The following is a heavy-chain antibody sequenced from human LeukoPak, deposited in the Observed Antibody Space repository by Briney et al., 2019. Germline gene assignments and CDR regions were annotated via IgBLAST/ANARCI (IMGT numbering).Heavy chain of an antibody. V-gene: IGHV4-59*08. J-gene: IGHJ4*02. CDR1: GGSISSYY. Sequence: PSETLSLTCTVSGGSISSYYWSWIRQPPGKGLEWIGYISYSGRTNYNPSLKSRVTISVDTSKNQFSLKLSSVTAADTAVYYCASNYYGSGSLDYWGQGTLVTVSS. CDR3: ASNYYGSGSLDY. CDR2: ISYSGRT. D-gene: IGHD3-10*01.